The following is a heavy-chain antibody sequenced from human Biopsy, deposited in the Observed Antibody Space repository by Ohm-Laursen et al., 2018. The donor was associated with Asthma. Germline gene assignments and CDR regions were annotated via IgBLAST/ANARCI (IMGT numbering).Heavy chain of an antibody. Sequence: SLRLSCVASGFTVSRDHMFWVRQAPGKGLEWVSVIYSGGTSDTADSVRGRFTISRDFYKNTLYLQMDSLRAEDTAVYYCAKGDSSGRSHYYFDYWGQGTLVTVSS. CDR3: AKGDSSGRSHYYFDY. D-gene: IGHD3-22*01. J-gene: IGHJ4*02. CDR2: IYSGGTS. V-gene: IGHV3-53*01. CDR1: GFTVSRDH.